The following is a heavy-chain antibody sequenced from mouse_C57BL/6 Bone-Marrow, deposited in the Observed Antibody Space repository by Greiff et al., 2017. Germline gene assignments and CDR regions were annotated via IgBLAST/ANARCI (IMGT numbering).Heavy chain of an antibody. CDR3: AKTRRNYHYAMDD. Sequence: QVQLKQSGPGLVQPSQSLSITCTVSGFSLTSSGVHWVRQSPGKGLAWLGVIWSGGSTDYNAAFMSRLSITTDNSKSQCFVKMSSLQAEYTAIYYGAKTRRNYHYAMDDWGQGTTVTVSS. CDR1: GFSLTSSG. J-gene: IGHJ4*01. V-gene: IGHV2-5*01. D-gene: IGHD2-1*01. CDR2: IWSGGST.